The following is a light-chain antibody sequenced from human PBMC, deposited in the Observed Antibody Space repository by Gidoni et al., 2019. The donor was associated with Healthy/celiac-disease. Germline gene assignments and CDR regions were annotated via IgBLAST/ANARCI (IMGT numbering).Light chain of an antibody. CDR2: AAS. Sequence: IRITQSPSSLSASTGDRVTITCRASQGSSSYLAWYQQKPGKAPKLLIYAASTLQSGVPSRFSGSGSGTDFTLTISCLQSEDFATYYCQQYYSYPRTFGQGTKLEIK. V-gene: IGKV1-8*01. J-gene: IGKJ2*01. CDR3: QQYYSYPRT. CDR1: QGSSSY.